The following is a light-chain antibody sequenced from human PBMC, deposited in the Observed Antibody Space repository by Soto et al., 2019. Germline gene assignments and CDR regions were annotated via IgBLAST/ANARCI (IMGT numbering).Light chain of an antibody. Sequence: QSALTQPASVSGSPGQSITISCTGTSSDVGGYNYVSWYQQHPGKAPKLMIYEVSNRPSGVSNRFSGSKSGNTASLTISGLQAEDEADYYCSLYTSSSTLVFGGGTKHTVL. CDR3: SLYTSSSTLV. CDR1: SSDVGGYNY. V-gene: IGLV2-14*01. CDR2: EVS. J-gene: IGLJ3*02.